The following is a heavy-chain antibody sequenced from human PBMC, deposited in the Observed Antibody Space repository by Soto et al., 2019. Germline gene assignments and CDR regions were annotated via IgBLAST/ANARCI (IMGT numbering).Heavy chain of an antibody. CDR3: ASLGENMIVVVASDY. CDR2: IYHSGST. J-gene: IGHJ4*02. D-gene: IGHD3-22*01. Sequence: SETLSLTCAVSGGSISSSNWWSWVRQPPGKGLEWIGEIYHSGSTNYNPSLKSRVTISVDKSKNQFSLKLSSVTAADTAVYYCASLGENMIVVVASDYWGQGTLVTVSS. CDR1: GGSISSSNW. V-gene: IGHV4-4*02.